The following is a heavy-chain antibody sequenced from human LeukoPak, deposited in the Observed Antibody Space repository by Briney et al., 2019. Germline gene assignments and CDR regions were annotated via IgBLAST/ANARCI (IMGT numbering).Heavy chain of an antibody. J-gene: IGHJ4*02. CDR3: AKDWVGHSGSYSRGPFDY. CDR1: GFTFSSYG. Sequence: GGSLRLSCAASGFTFSSYGMHWVRQAPGKGLEWVAFIRYDGNNKYYADSVKGRFTISRDNSKNTLYLQMNSLRAEDTAVHYCAKDWVGHSGSYSRGPFDYWGQGTLVTVSS. V-gene: IGHV3-30*02. D-gene: IGHD1-26*01. CDR2: IRYDGNNK.